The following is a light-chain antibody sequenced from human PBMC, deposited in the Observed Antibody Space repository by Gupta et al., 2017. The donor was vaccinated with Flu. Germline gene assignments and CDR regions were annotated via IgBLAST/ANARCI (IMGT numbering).Light chain of an antibody. CDR1: RDIMTY. CDR2: AAS. CDR3: HQTYNTPGT. V-gene: IGKV1-39*01. J-gene: IGKJ2*01. Sequence: DIQLTQSPSSLPASVGDRVTITCRASRDIMTYLNWFQQKLGQPPKLLIYAASSLQTGVPSRFSGRKSGKDFTLTISSLRPDDFATYYCHQTYNTPGTFGPGTTLEMK.